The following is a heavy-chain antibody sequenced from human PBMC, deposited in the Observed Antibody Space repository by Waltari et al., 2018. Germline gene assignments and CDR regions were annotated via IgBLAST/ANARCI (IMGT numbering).Heavy chain of an antibody. Sequence: QLQLQESGPGLVKPSETLSLTCTVSGGSISSSSYYWGWIRQPPGKGLEWIGSIYYSGSTYYNPSLKSRVTISVDTSKNQFSLKLSSVTAADTAVYYCARLDSSSWYGALGFDYWGQGTLVTVSS. CDR2: IYYSGST. CDR1: GGSISSSSYY. D-gene: IGHD6-13*01. CDR3: ARLDSSSWYGALGFDY. J-gene: IGHJ4*02. V-gene: IGHV4-39*01.